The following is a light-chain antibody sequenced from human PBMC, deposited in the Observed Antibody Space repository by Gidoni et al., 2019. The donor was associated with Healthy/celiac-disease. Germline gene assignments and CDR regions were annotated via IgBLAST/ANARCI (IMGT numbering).Light chain of an antibody. CDR3: QQYGSSPRT. CDR1: QSVSRSY. V-gene: IGKV3-20*01. J-gene: IGKJ1*01. CDR2: GAS. Sequence: EIVLTQSPGTLSLSPGERATLSCRGSQSVSRSYLAWYQQKPGQAPRLLICGASSRATGIPDRFSGSGCGTDFTLTISILEPEDLAVYYCQQYGSSPRTFGQGTKVEIK.